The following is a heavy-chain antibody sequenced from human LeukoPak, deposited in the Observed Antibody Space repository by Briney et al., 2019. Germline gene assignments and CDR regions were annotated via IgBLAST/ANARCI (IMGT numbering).Heavy chain of an antibody. CDR1: GFTFSNYN. D-gene: IGHD1-26*01. CDR2: ITSTSSYI. Sequence: PGGSLRLSCEASGFTFSNYNMNWVRQAPGKELEWVSSITSTSSYIYYADSVKSRFTISRDNAKNSLYLQMCSLGAEDTAVYYCARDPYNGRYGGYYYYYMDVWGRGTTVTISS. CDR3: ARDPYNGRYGGYYYYYMDV. J-gene: IGHJ6*03. V-gene: IGHV3-21*01.